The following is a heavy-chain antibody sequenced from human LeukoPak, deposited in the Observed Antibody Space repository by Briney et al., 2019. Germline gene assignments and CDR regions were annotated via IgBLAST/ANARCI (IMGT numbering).Heavy chain of an antibody. CDR1: GFTCSSYA. D-gene: IGHD6-13*01. V-gene: IGHV3-30-3*01. CDR2: ISYDGSNK. CDR3: ARDGTLAAAGTWFDP. Sequence: GGSLRLSCAASGFTCSSYAMHWVRQAPGKGLEWVAVISYDGSNKYYADSVKGRFTISRDNSKNTLYLQMNSLRAEDTAVYYCARDGTLAAAGTWFDPWGQGTLVTVSS. J-gene: IGHJ5*02.